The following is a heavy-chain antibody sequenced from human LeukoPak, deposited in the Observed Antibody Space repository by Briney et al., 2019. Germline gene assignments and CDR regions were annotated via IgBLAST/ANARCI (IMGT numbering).Heavy chain of an antibody. D-gene: IGHD3-22*01. CDR2: INPNSGGT. J-gene: IGHJ4*02. CDR1: GYTFTGYY. Sequence: ASVKVSCKASGYTFTGYYMHWVRQAPGQGLEWMGWINPNSGGTNYAQKFQGRVTMTRDTSISTAYMELSRLRSDDTAVYYCARDPPYRRHYYDSPPDLPGDYWGQGTLVTVSS. CDR3: ARDPPYRRHYYDSPPDLPGDY. V-gene: IGHV1-2*02.